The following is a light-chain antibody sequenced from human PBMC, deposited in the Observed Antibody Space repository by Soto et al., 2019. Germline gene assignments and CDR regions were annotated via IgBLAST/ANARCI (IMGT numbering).Light chain of an antibody. V-gene: IGKV3-20*01. CDR3: QQYGGSPIT. CDR1: QSVTTR. CDR2: GES. J-gene: IGKJ5*01. Sequence: EIVVTQSPDTMSLSPGGRATLSCRASQSVTTRLAWYQQKPGQPPRILISGESVRASGVPVRISGSGSGTDLNLTISRLEPEDFALYYCQQYGGSPITCGLGTRREIK.